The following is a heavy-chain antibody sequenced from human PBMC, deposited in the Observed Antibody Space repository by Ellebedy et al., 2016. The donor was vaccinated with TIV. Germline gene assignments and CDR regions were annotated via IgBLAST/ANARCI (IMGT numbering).Heavy chain of an antibody. V-gene: IGHV3-74*03. CDR2: VSGDGSST. Sequence: GGSLRLSCAASGFTFTDYWMHWVRQVPGKGLVWVSRVSGDGSSTTYADSVKGRFTISRDNAKNTVYLQMNSLRAEDTAVYYCARGSDGWYALGYWGQGTLVTVSS. J-gene: IGHJ4*02. CDR3: ARGSDGWYALGY. D-gene: IGHD6-19*01. CDR1: GFTFTDYW.